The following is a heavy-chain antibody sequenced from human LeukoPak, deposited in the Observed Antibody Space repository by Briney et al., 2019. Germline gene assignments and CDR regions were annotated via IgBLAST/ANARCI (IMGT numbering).Heavy chain of an antibody. D-gene: IGHD3-16*02. J-gene: IGHJ5*02. CDR3: ARQYRLPWMRNSETGWFDP. CDR1: GYSFTSYW. CDR2: IYPGDSDT. Sequence: GESLKISCKGSGYSFTSYWIGWVRQMPGKGLEWMGLIYPGDSDTRYSPSFQGQVTISADKSISTAYLQWSSLKASDTAMYYCARQYRLPWMRNSETGWFDPWGQGTLVTVSS. V-gene: IGHV5-51*01.